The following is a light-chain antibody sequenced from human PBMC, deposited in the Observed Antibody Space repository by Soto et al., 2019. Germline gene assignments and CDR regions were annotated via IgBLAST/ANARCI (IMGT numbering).Light chain of an antibody. CDR3: QQYYSAPWT. CDR2: KAS. V-gene: IGKV1-5*03. J-gene: IGKJ1*01. Sequence: DIQMTQSPSTLSASVGDRVAITCRASQSITTLLAWYRQKPGKAPKLLIYKASSLETGVPSTFSGTGSGTEFTLTINSLQPDDFATYYCQQYYSAPWTFGQGTKVEI. CDR1: QSITTL.